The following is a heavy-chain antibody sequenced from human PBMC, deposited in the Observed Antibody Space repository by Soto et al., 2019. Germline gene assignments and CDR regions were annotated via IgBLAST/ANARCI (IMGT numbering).Heavy chain of an antibody. CDR3: ARDSSTTLYGMDV. CDR2: IIPIFGTA. J-gene: IGHJ6*02. Sequence: SVKVSCKASGGTFSSYAISWVRQAPGQGLEWMGGIIPIFGTANYARKFQGRVTITADKSTSTAYMELSSLRSEDTAVYYCARDSSTTLYGMDVWGQGTTVTVSS. D-gene: IGHD2-2*01. V-gene: IGHV1-69*06. CDR1: GGTFSSYA.